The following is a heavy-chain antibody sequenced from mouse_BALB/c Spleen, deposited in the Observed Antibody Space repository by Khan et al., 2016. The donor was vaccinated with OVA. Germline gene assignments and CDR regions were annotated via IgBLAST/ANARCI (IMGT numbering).Heavy chain of an antibody. V-gene: IGHV1S135*01. CDR1: GYLFTSYY. D-gene: IGHD2-2*01. Sequence: MQLEESGPELMKPGTSVKISCKASGYLFTSYYIHWVKQSHGKSLEWIGYIDPFNGDTTYNQKFKGKATLTVDKSSSTAYMHLSSLTSEDSAVYYCARHGYVAWFAYWGQGTLVTVSA. J-gene: IGHJ3*01. CDR3: ARHGYVAWFAY. CDR2: IDPFNGDT.